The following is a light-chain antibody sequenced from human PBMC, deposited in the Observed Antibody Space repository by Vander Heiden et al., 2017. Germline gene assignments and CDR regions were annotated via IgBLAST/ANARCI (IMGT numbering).Light chain of an antibody. CDR2: GAY. CDR1: QTLINY. CDR3: QQSYTIPYT. J-gene: IGKJ2*01. V-gene: IGKV1-39*01. Sequence: EIQMTQSPSSLPASVGDRVTVTCRASQTLINYSSWYQQKPGKAPKLLIYGAYNLQSGVPSRFSGSGSGTEFTLTISSLQPEDFATYYCQQSYTIPYTFGQGTRLEIK.